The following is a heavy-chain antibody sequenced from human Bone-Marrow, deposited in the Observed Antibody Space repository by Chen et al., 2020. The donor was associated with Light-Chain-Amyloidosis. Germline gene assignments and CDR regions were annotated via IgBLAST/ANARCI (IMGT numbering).Heavy chain of an antibody. V-gene: IGHV1-8*01. CDR1: GYTFTSYD. CDR2: MNPNSGNT. D-gene: IGHD2-2*01. CDR3: ARGRRSMGYCSSTSCNYDAYYYGMDV. Sequence: QVQLVQSGAEVTKPGASVKVSCKASGYTFTSYDINWVRQATGQGLEWMGWMNPNSGNTGYAQKFQGRVTMTRNTSISTAYMELSSLRSEDTAVYYCARGRRSMGYCSSTSCNYDAYYYGMDVWGQGTTVTVSS. J-gene: IGHJ6*02.